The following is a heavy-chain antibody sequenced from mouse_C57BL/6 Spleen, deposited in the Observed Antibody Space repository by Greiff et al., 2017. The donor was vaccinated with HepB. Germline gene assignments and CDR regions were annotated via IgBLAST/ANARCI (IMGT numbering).Heavy chain of an antibody. Sequence: EVMLVESGEGLVKPGGSLKLSCAASGFTFSSYAMSWVRQTPEKRLEWVAYISSGGDYIYYADTVKGRFTISRDNARNTLYLQMSSLKSEDTAMYYCTRDPPYYAMDYWGQGTSVTVSS. CDR2: ISSGGDYI. CDR1: GFTFSSYA. V-gene: IGHV5-9-1*02. J-gene: IGHJ4*01. CDR3: TRDPPYYAMDY.